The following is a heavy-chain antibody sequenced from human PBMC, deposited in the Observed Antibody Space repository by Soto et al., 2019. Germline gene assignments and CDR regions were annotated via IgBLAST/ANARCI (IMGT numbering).Heavy chain of an antibody. J-gene: IGHJ4*02. Sequence: PGESLKISCKGSGYSFSTNWIGWVRQMPGKGLEWMGIIYPDDSDTRYSPSFQGQVTISADKSITTAYLQWSSLKASDTATYYCARPKGGSSSQVDCWGQGTVVTVSS. V-gene: IGHV5-51*01. CDR1: GYSFSTNW. CDR2: IYPDDSDT. D-gene: IGHD6-6*01. CDR3: ARPKGGSSSQVDC.